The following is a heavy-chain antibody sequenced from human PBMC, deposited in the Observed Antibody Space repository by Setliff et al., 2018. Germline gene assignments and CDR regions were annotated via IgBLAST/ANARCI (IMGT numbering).Heavy chain of an antibody. CDR3: ARAPLESGYYYGQGHYFDY. CDR1: GYTFTINH. V-gene: IGHV1-2*02. Sequence: ASVKVSCKASGYTFTINHLYWVRQAPGQGLECMGWIDPNSGVTHYGQKFQGRVSMTRDTSISTAFMELSGLTSDDTAVYYCARAPLESGYYYGQGHYFDYWGQGTLVTVSS. D-gene: IGHD5-18*01. CDR2: IDPNSGVT. J-gene: IGHJ4*02.